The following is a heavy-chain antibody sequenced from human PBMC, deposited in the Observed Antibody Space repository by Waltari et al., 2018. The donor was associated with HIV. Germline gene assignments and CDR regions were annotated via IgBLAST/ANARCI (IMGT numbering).Heavy chain of an antibody. CDR1: GSTFAAYA. CDR3: STYGDSEAFDI. J-gene: IGHJ3*02. D-gene: IGHD4-17*01. Sequence: EVQLVASGGVVVQHGGSLSLSCAAPGSTFAAYAMHWVRQAPGKGLEWVSLISWDGGSTYYADSVKGRFTISRDNSKNSLYLQMNSLRAEDTALYYCSTYGDSEAFDIWGQGTMVTVSS. CDR2: ISWDGGST. V-gene: IGHV3-43D*03.